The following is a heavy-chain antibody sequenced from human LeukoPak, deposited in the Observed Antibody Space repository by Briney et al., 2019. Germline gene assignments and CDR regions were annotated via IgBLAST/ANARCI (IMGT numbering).Heavy chain of an antibody. CDR2: IGGSGGDT. D-gene: IGHD3-9*01. J-gene: IGHJ4*02. CDR1: GFTFSNYA. CDR3: ARGGIRYFEF. Sequence: GGSLRLSCAASGFTFSNYAMSWVRQAPGKGVEWVSGIGGSGGDTYYADSVKGRFTISRDNSKNRLYLQMNSLRAEDTPVYHCARGGIRYFEFWGQGTLVTVSS. V-gene: IGHV3-23*01.